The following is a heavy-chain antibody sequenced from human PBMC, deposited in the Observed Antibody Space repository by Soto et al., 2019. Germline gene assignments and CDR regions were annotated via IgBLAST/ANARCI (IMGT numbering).Heavy chain of an antibody. CDR3: ARHILLGGSSGNHYIVVVPAPECCMDV. D-gene: IGHD2-2*01. CDR2: IYPGDSDT. J-gene: IGHJ6*02. CDR1: GYSFTNYW. V-gene: IGHV5-51*01. Sequence: PGESLKISCKGSGYSFTNYWIGWVRQMPGKGLEWMGIIYPGDSDTRYSPSFQGQVTISADKSISTAYLQWSSLKASDTAMYYCARHILLGGSSGNHYIVVVPAPECCMDVWGQGTTVTGSS.